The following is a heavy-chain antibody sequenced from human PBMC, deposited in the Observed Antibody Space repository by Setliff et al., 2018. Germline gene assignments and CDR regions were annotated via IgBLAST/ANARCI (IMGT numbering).Heavy chain of an antibody. D-gene: IGHD3-10*01. V-gene: IGHV1-69*05. CDR1: GGTFSSYA. J-gene: IGHJ4*02. CDR3: ARGRSLLWFGELSRPYYFDY. CDR2: IIPIFGTA. Sequence: ASVKVSCKASGGTFSSYAISWVRRAPGQGLEWMGGIIPIFGTANYAQKFQGRVTITTDESTSTAYMELSSLRSEDTAVYYCARGRSLLWFGELSRPYYFDYWGQGTLVTVSS.